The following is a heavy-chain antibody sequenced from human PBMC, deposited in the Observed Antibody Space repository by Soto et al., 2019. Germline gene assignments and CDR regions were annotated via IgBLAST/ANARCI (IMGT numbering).Heavy chain of an antibody. V-gene: IGHV1-69*13. CDR1: VGTFSSYA. CDR3: ARDASIAAAGLTYYFDY. J-gene: IGHJ4*02. CDR2: IIPIFGTA. Sequence: SVKVSCKASVGTFSSYAISWVRQAPGQGLEWMGGIIPIFGTANYAQKFQGRVTITADESTSTAYMELSSLRSEDTAVYYCARDASIAAAGLTYYFDYWGQGTLVTVSS. D-gene: IGHD6-13*01.